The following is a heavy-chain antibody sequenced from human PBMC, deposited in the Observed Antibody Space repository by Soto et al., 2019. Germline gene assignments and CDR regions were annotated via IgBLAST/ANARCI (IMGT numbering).Heavy chain of an antibody. CDR2: IIPIFGTA. Sequence: SVKVSCKASGGTFSSYAISWVRQAPGQGLEWMGGIIPIFGTANYAQKFQGRVTITADESTSTAYMELSSLRSEDTAVYYCARVLGDCSGGSCYHYYYYYGMDVWGQGTTVTVSS. V-gene: IGHV1-69*13. CDR1: GGTFSSYA. J-gene: IGHJ6*02. CDR3: ARVLGDCSGGSCYHYYYYYGMDV. D-gene: IGHD2-15*01.